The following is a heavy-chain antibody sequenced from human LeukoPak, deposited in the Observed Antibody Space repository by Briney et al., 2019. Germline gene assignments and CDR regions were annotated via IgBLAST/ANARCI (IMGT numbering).Heavy chain of an antibody. CDR1: GFTFSSYS. Sequence: GGSLRLSCAASGFTFSSYSMNWVRQAPGKGLEWVSSISSSCSYIYYADSVKGRFTISRDNAKNSLYLQMNSLRAEDTAVYYCAPLPLAYCGGDCYHIDYWGQGTLVTVSS. V-gene: IGHV3-21*01. J-gene: IGHJ4*02. CDR2: ISSSCSYI. D-gene: IGHD2-21*02. CDR3: APLPLAYCGGDCYHIDY.